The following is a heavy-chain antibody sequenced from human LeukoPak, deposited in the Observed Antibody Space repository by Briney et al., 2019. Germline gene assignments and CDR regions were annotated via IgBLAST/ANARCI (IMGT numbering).Heavy chain of an antibody. J-gene: IGHJ4*02. V-gene: IGHV3-53*01. CDR2: IDSGGGS. CDR1: GFIVRSNY. CDR3: ATDDFYDSSDFAGY. D-gene: IGHD3-22*01. Sequence: GGSLRLSCAASGFIVRSNYMSWVRQAPGKGLEWVSVIDSGGGSFYADSVKGRFTISRDSSKNTLYLQMNGLRAEDTAVYYCATDDFYDSSDFAGYWGQGTLVTVSS.